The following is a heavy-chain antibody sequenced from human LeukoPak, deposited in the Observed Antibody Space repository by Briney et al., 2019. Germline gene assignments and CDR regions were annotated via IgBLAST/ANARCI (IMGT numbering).Heavy chain of an antibody. CDR3: ARTSARGAQFDY. CDR1: GGSISSYY. D-gene: IGHD3-10*01. V-gene: IGHV4-4*07. CDR2: IYSSGST. Sequence: PSETLSLTCSVSGGSISSYYWSWIRQPAGKGLEWIVRIYSSGSTNYNPSLKTRVTMSLDTSKNQFSLNLTTVTAADTAVYYCARTSARGAQFDYWGQGTLVTVSS. J-gene: IGHJ4*02.